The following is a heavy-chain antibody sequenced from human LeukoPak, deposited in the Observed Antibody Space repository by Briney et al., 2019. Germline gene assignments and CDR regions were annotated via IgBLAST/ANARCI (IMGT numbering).Heavy chain of an antibody. D-gene: IGHD3-3*01. J-gene: IGHJ3*02. CDR3: ASQENDFWSPIGAFDI. Sequence: SETLSLTCAVSGYSISSGYYWGWIRQPPGKGLEWIGSIYHSGSTYYNPSLKSPVTISVDTSKNQFSLKLSSVTAADTAVYYCASQENDFWSPIGAFDIWGQGTMVTVSS. CDR1: GYSISSGYY. CDR2: IYHSGST. V-gene: IGHV4-38-2*01.